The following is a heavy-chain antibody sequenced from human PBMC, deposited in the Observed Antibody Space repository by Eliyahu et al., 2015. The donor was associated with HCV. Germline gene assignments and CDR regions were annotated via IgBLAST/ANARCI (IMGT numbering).Heavy chain of an antibody. CDR3: ARGRYYYDSSGYGQVGFDY. CDR2: ISSSGSTI. J-gene: IGHJ4*02. D-gene: IGHD3-22*01. CDR1: GFXFXYYY. V-gene: IGHV3-11*01. Sequence: QVQLVESGGGLVKPGGSLRLSCAASGFXFXYYYMXWIRQAPGKGLGWVSYISSSGSTIYYADSVKGRFTISRDNAKNSLYLQMNSLRAEDTAVYYCARGRYYYDSSGYGQVGFDYWGQGTLVTVSS.